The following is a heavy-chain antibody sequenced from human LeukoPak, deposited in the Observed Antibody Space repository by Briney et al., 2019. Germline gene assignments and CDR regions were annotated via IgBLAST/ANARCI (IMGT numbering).Heavy chain of an antibody. CDR3: ARGKWELRMSYYYYYMDV. V-gene: IGHV3-30*03. CDR2: ISYDGSNK. J-gene: IGHJ6*03. CDR1: GFTFSSYG. D-gene: IGHD1-26*01. Sequence: PGGSLRLSCAASGFTFSSYGMHWVRQAPGKGLEWVAVISYDGSNKYYADSVKGRFTISRGNSKNTLYLQMNSLRAEDTAVYYCARGKWELRMSYYYYYMDVWGKGTTVTVSS.